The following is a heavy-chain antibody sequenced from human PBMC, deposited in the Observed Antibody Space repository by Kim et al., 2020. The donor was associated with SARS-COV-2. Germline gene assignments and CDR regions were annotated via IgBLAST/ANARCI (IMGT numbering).Heavy chain of an antibody. D-gene: IGHD6-13*01. J-gene: IGHJ6*02. CDR2: INSDGSST. Sequence: GGSLRLSCAASGFTFSSYWMHWVRQAPGKGLVWVSRINSDGSSTSYADSVKGRFTISRDNAKNTLYLQMNSLRAEDTAVYYCARDEREQQLVPGYYYYGMDVWGQGTTVTVSS. CDR1: GFTFSSYW. V-gene: IGHV3-74*01. CDR3: ARDEREQQLVPGYYYYGMDV.